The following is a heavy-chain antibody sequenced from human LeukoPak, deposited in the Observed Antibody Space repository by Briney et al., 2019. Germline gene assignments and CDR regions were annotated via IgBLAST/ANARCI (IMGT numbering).Heavy chain of an antibody. D-gene: IGHD6-19*01. CDR1: GFTFSSYV. CDR3: VRRGDASSGWGDHDF. CDR2: ISGSGGST. Sequence: GGSLRLSCAASGFTFSSYVINWVRQAPGKGLVWVSAISGSGGSTYYADSVKGRFTISRDNSKNMVHLQMNSLTGEDTALYYCVRRGDASSGWGDHDFWGQGALVTVSS. V-gene: IGHV3-23*01. J-gene: IGHJ4*02.